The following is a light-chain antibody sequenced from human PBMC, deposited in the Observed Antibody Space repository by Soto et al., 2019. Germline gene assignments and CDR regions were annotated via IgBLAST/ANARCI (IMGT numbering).Light chain of an antibody. CDR2: DYS. Sequence: SYELTQPPAVSVAPGQTARITGGGHLIGSKSVHWYQQKPGQATVLGVCDYSDRHSGIPERVSGSNSGNTGTLTISRVEAGDEADYYCQVLDSHGDQLVFGGGTELTVL. V-gene: IGLV3-21*02. CDR1: LIGSKS. J-gene: IGLJ2*01. CDR3: QVLDSHGDQLV.